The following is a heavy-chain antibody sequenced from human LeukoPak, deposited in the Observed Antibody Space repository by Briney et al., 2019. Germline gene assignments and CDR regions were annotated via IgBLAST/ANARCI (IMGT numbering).Heavy chain of an antibody. Sequence: SGTLSLTCTVSGGSISSYYWNWIRQAAGKGLEWVARVYTSGSTNYNPSLKSRVTISIDKSKNQFSLRLTSVTAADTAIYYCARDYSSGSFDPWGQGTLVTVSS. CDR1: GGSISSYY. J-gene: IGHJ5*02. V-gene: IGHV4-4*07. D-gene: IGHD6-19*01. CDR2: VYTSGST. CDR3: ARDYSSGSFDP.